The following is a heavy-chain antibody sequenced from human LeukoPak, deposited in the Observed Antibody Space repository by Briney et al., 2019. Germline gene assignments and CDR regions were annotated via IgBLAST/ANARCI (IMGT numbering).Heavy chain of an antibody. D-gene: IGHD1-7*01. CDR3: ARDHPGFNKLNPVHLTLYYFDY. CDR2: ISSTSSSYI. V-gene: IGHV3-21*01. Sequence: GGSLRLSCAASGFTFSNYSMTWVRQAPGKGLEWVSSISSTSSSYIYYADSVKGRFTISRDNAKNSLYLQMNSLRAEDTAVYYCARDHPGFNKLNPVHLTLYYFDYWGQGTLVTVSS. CDR1: GFTFSNYS. J-gene: IGHJ4*02.